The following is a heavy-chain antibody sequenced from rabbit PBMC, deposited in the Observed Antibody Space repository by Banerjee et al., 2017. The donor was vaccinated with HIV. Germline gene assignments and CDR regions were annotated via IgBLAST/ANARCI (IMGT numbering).Heavy chain of an antibody. CDR2: IDAGRSGST. CDR1: GFSFSSYY. CDR3: ARSYGDYGYVNL. V-gene: IGHV1S40*01. Sequence: QSLEESGGDLVKPGTSLTLTCTASGFSFSSYYMCWVRQAPGKGLEWIACIDAGRSGSTYYASWAKGRFTISKTSSTTVTLQMTSLTAADTATYFCARSYGDYGYVNLWGPGTLVTVS. J-gene: IGHJ4*01. D-gene: IGHD2-1*01.